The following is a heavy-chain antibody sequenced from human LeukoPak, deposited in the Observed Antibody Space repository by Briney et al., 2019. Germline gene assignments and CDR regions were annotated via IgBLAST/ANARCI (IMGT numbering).Heavy chain of an antibody. CDR2: ISYDGSNK. V-gene: IGHV3-30*04. CDR3: ARDYGLWLYYFDY. Sequence: PSGGSLRLSCAASGFTFSSYAMHWVRQAPGKGLEWVAVISYDGSNKYYADSVKGRFTISRDNSKNTLYLQMNSLRAEDTAVYYCARDYGLWLYYFDYWGQGTLVTVSS. D-gene: IGHD5-18*01. J-gene: IGHJ4*02. CDR1: GFTFSSYA.